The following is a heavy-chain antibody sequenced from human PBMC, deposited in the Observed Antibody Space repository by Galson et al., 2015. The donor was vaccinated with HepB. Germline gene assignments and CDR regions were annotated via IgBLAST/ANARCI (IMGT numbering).Heavy chain of an antibody. Sequence: SVKVSCKASGGTFSSYTISWVRQAPGQGLEWMGRIIPILGIANYAQKFQGRVTITADKSTSTAYMELRSLRSDDTAVYYCARDTGGTLGYWGQGTLVTVSS. J-gene: IGHJ4*02. V-gene: IGHV1-69*04. CDR2: IIPILGIA. D-gene: IGHD2-8*02. CDR3: ARDTGGTLGY. CDR1: GGTFSSYT.